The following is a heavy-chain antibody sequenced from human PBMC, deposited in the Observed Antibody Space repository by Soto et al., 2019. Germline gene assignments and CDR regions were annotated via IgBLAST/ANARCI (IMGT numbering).Heavy chain of an antibody. J-gene: IGHJ4*02. Sequence: PGGSPRLSCAASGFTFSSYGMHWVRQAPGKGLEWVAVISYDGSNKYYADSVKGRFTISRDNSKNTLYLQMNSLRAEDTAVYYCAKDRAYCSGGSCPKYYFYYWGQGTLVTVSS. D-gene: IGHD2-15*01. CDR1: GFTFSSYG. CDR3: AKDRAYCSGGSCPKYYFYY. V-gene: IGHV3-30*18. CDR2: ISYDGSNK.